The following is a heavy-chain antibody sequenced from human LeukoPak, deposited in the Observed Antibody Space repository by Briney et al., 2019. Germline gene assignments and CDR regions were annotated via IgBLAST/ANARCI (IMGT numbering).Heavy chain of an antibody. CDR3: AKDNYDILTGYYRYFDY. CDR2: ISDSGGST. CDR1: GITLSNYG. J-gene: IGHJ4*02. D-gene: IGHD3-9*01. V-gene: IGHV3-23*01. Sequence: GGSLRLSCAVSGITLSNYGMTWVRQAPGKGLEWVAGISDSGGSTNYADSVKGRFTISRDNSKNTLYLQMNSLRAEDTAVYYCAKDNYDILTGYYRYFDYWGQGTLVTVSS.